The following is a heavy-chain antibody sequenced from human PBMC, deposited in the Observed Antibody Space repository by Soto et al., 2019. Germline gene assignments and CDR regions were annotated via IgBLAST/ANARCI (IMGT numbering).Heavy chain of an antibody. Sequence: SETLSLTCAVYGGSFSGYYWSWIRQPPGKGLEWIGEINHSGSTNYNPSLKSRVTISVDTSKNQFSLKLSSVTAADTAVYYCARASPPLRYYYCYMDVWGKGTTVTVSS. CDR3: ARASPPLRYYYCYMDV. V-gene: IGHV4-34*01. CDR1: GGSFSGYY. J-gene: IGHJ6*03. CDR2: INHSGST.